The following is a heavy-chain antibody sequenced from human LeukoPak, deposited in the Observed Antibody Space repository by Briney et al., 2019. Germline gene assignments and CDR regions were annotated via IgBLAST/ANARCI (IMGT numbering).Heavy chain of an antibody. J-gene: IGHJ3*02. V-gene: IGHV3-21*01. CDR3: ARITMRGFWSGYYTDAFDI. CDR2: ISSSSYI. Sequence: PGGSLRPSCAASGFTFSSYSMNWVRQAPGKGLEWVSSISSSSYIYYADSVKGRFTISRDNAKNSLYLQMNSLRAEDTAVYYCARITMRGFWSGYYTDAFDIWGQGTMVTVSS. CDR1: GFTFSSYS. D-gene: IGHD3-3*01.